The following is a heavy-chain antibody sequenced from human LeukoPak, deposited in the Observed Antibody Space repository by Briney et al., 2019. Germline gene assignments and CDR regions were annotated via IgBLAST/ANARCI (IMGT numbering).Heavy chain of an antibody. J-gene: IGHJ1*01. CDR2: TYYRSKWYN. V-gene: IGHV6-1*01. Sequence: SQTLSLTCVVSGDSVSSQNGAWNWIRQSPSRGLEWLGRTYYRSKWYNDYAESMEGRMTISQDTSKNQYSLHLNSVTPDDTAVYYCARTHGSSSYYRYFQHWGQGTLVTVSS. CDR3: ARTHGSSSYYRYFQH. CDR1: GDSVSSQNGA. D-gene: IGHD6-13*01.